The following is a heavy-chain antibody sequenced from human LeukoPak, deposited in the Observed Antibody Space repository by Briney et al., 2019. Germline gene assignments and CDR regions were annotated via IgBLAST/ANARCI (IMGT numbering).Heavy chain of an antibody. V-gene: IGHV4-39*01. CDR2: IYYSGST. D-gene: IGHD6-19*01. CDR1: GASISSNSYY. Sequence: SETLSLTCTVSGASISSNSYYWGWIRQPPGKGLEWIGTIYYSGSTYYKLSLKSPVTISVDTSKNQFSLKLNSVTAADTAVYYCARLRDSSGWYFFFDYWGQGTLVTVSS. J-gene: IGHJ4*02. CDR3: ARLRDSSGWYFFFDY.